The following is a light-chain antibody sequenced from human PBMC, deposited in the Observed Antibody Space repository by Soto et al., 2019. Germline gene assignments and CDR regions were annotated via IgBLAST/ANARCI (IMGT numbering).Light chain of an antibody. CDR1: QSISNKF. Sequence: EIVLTQSPGTLSLSPGERATLSCRASQSISNKFLSWYQQKSGQAPRLLISGASRKATGIPDRFSGSGSGTDFTLTISRLEPEDFAVYYCHQYATSPLTFGGGTKVEI. CDR2: GAS. CDR3: HQYATSPLT. V-gene: IGKV3-20*01. J-gene: IGKJ4*01.